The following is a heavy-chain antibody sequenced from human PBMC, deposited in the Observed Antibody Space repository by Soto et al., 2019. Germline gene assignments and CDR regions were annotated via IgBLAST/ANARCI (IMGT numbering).Heavy chain of an antibody. J-gene: IGHJ4*02. V-gene: IGHV4-59*01. D-gene: IGHD6-13*01. CDR3: ARGGWAAAGQTHYFDY. CDR1: GGSISSYY. Sequence: QVQLQESGPGLVKPSETLSLTCTVSGGSISSYYWSWIRQPPGKGLEWIGYIYYSGSTNYNPSLKSRVTISVDTSKNQCSLKLSSVTAADTAVYYCARGGWAAAGQTHYFDYWGQGTLVTVSS. CDR2: IYYSGST.